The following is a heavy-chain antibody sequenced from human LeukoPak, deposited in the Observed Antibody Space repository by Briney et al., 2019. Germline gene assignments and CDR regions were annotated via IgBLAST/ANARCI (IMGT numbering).Heavy chain of an antibody. Sequence: GGSLRLSCAASGFTFSNAWMSWVRQAPGKGLEWVGRIKSKTDGGTTDYAAPVKGRFTISRDDSKNTLYLQMNSLKTEDTAVYYCTTLRSSSWYYYYMDVWGKGTTVTVSS. D-gene: IGHD6-13*01. CDR2: IKSKTDGGTT. J-gene: IGHJ6*03. CDR3: TTLRSSSWYYYYMDV. V-gene: IGHV3-15*01. CDR1: GFTFSNAW.